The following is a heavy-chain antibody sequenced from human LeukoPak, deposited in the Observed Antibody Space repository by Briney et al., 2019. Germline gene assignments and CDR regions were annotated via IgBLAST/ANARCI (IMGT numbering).Heavy chain of an antibody. CDR1: GGTCSSYA. Sequence: VKISCKASGGTCSSYAISWGRQALGEGVEWIVGIIPIFGAANYAQKFQGRVTITADKSTSTAYMELSSLRSEDTAVYYCARESVDTATPFDYWGQGTLVTVSS. V-gene: IGHV1-69*06. CDR3: ARESVDTATPFDY. CDR2: IIPIFGAA. D-gene: IGHD5-18*01. J-gene: IGHJ4*02.